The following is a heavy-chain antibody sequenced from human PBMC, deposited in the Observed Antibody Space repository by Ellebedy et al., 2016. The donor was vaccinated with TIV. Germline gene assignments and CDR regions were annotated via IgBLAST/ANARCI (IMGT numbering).Heavy chain of an antibody. CDR3: ARANTAMVRRNHMDV. J-gene: IGHJ6*02. Sequence: PGGSLRLSCAASGFTFSSYGMHWVRHAPGKGLDWVAVIWYDGSNKYYADSVKGRFTITRDNSKNTLYLQMNRLRAEDTAVFYCARANTAMVRRNHMDVWGQGTTVTVSS. CDR2: IWYDGSNK. D-gene: IGHD5-18*01. V-gene: IGHV3-33*01. CDR1: GFTFSSYG.